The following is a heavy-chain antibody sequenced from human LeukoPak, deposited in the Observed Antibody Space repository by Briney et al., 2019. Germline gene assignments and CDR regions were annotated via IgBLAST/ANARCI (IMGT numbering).Heavy chain of an antibody. D-gene: IGHD5-18*01. CDR2: IYYSGST. J-gene: IGHJ4*02. Sequence: SETLSLTCTVSGGSISSYYWSWIRQPPGKGLGWIGYIYYSGSTNYNPSLKSRVTISVDTSKNQFSLKLTSVTAADTAVYYCTAGYTAMVFDYWGQGTLVTVSS. V-gene: IGHV4-59*01. CDR1: GGSISSYY. CDR3: TAGYTAMVFDY.